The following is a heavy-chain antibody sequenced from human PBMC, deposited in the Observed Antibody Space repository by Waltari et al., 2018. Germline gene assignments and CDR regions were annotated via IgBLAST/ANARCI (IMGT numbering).Heavy chain of an antibody. Sequence: EVQLVESGGGLVQPGGSLRLSCAASGFTFSSYSMNWVRQAPGKGLEWVSYISSSSSTIYYADSVKGRFTISRDNAKNSLYLQRNSLRAEDTAVYYCARGGDYDILTGYRYYFDYWGQGTLVTVSS. CDR3: ARGGDYDILTGYRYYFDY. CDR2: ISSSSSTI. CDR1: GFTFSSYS. V-gene: IGHV3-48*04. D-gene: IGHD3-9*01. J-gene: IGHJ4*02.